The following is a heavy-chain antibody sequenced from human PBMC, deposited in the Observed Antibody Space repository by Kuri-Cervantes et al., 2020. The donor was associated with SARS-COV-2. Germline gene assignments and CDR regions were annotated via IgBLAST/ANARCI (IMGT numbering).Heavy chain of an antibody. V-gene: IGHV4-59*08. Sequence: GSLRLSCTVSGGSISSYYWSWIRQPPGKGLEWIGYIYYSGSTNYNPSLKSRVTISVDTSKNQFSLKLSPVTAADTAVYYCARHIPYYDFWSGYYDAFDIWGQGTMVTVSS. J-gene: IGHJ3*02. CDR3: ARHIPYYDFWSGYYDAFDI. CDR2: IYYSGST. D-gene: IGHD3-3*01. CDR1: GGSISSYY.